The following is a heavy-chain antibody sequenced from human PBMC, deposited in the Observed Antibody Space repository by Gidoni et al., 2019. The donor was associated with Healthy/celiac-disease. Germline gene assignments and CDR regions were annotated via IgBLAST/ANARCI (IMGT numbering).Heavy chain of an antibody. CDR2: ISGSGGST. CDR3: AGGYCSGGSCYSPHYYYGMDV. D-gene: IGHD2-15*01. V-gene: IGHV3-23*01. J-gene: IGHJ6*02. Sequence: EVQLLESGGGLVQPGGSLRLSCAASGFTFSSDAMSGVRQAPGKGLVLVSAISGSGGSTYYADSVKGRFTISRDNSKNTLYLQMNSLRAEDTAVYYCAGGYCSGGSCYSPHYYYGMDVWGQGTTVTVSS. CDR1: GFTFSSDA.